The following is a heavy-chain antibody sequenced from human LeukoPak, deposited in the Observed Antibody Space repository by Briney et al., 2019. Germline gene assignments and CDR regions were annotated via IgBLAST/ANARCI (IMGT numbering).Heavy chain of an antibody. CDR2: TYYRSKWYN. V-gene: IGHV6-1*01. CDR1: GDSVSSNSAA. CDR3: AREGFSGWINWFDP. Sequence: SQTLSLTCAISGDSVSSNSAAWIWIRQSPSRGLEWLARTYYRSKWYNDYAVSVKSRITINPDTSKNQFSLQLNSVTPEDTAVYYCAREGFSGWINWFDPWGQGTLVTVSS. J-gene: IGHJ5*02. D-gene: IGHD6-19*01.